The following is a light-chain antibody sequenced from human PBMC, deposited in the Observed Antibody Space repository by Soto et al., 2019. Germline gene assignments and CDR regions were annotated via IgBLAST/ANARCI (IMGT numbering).Light chain of an antibody. CDR3: QQYDTSLPLYT. V-gene: IGKV3-20*01. J-gene: IGKJ2*01. Sequence: EIVLTQSPGTLSLSPGERATLSCRASQSVSSTYLAWYQQKPGQAPRLLIYGASSRATGIPDRFSGSGSGTDFTLTISRLEPEDFAVYYCQQYDTSLPLYTFGQGTKLEIK. CDR2: GAS. CDR1: QSVSSTY.